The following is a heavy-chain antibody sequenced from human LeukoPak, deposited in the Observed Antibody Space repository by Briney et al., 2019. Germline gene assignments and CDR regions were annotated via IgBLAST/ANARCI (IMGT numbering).Heavy chain of an antibody. J-gene: IGHJ6*02. CDR3: ARVLVRTYYYYYGMDV. Sequence: GGSLRLSCAASGFTVSSNYMSWVRQAPGKGLEWVSVIYSGGSTYYADSVKGRFTISRDNSKNTLYLQMNSLRAEDTAVYYCARVLVRTYYYYYGMDVWGQGTTVTVSS. CDR2: IYSGGST. CDR1: GFTVSSNY. V-gene: IGHV3-66*01.